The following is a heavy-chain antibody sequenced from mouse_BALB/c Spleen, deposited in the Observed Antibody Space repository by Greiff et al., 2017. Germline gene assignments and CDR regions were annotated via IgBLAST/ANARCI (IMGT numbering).Heavy chain of an antibody. CDR2: ISYDGSN. CDR3: ARITTVVDAWFAY. V-gene: IGHV3-6*02. D-gene: IGHD1-1*01. J-gene: IGHJ3*01. CDR1: GYSITSGYY. Sequence: VQLKQSGPGLVKPSQSLSLTCSVTGYSITSGYYWNWIRQFPGNKLEWMGYISYDGSNNYNPSLKNRISITRDTSKNQFFLKLNSVTTEDTATYYCARITTVVDAWFAYWGQGTLVTVSA.